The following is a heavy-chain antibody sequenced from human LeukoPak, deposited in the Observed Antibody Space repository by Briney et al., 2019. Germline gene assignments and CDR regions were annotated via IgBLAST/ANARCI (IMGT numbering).Heavy chain of an antibody. D-gene: IGHD3-22*01. J-gene: IGHJ4*02. V-gene: IGHV1-69*13. CDR1: GGTFSSYA. CDR3: ARRGLGDSSGYQDIHFDY. CDR2: TIPIFGTA. Sequence: SVKVSCKASGGTFSSYAISWVRQAPGQGLEWMGGTIPIFGTANYAQKFQGRVTITADESTSTAYMGLSSLRSEDTAVYYCARRGLGDSSGYQDIHFDYWGQGTLVTVSS.